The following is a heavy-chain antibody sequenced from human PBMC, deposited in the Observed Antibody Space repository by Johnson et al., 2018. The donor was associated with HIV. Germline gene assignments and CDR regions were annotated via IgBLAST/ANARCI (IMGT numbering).Heavy chain of an antibody. CDR3: ARGDDGSAWGAFDI. J-gene: IGHJ3*02. D-gene: IGHD3-22*01. CDR2: ITYDGTNK. Sequence: VQLVESGGGVVQPGRSLRLSCTASGFTFSNYAIHWVRQAPGKGLEWVAGITYDGTNKYYADSVKGRFTLSRDNSKNTLELQMNSLTIEDTAVFYCARGDDGSAWGAFDIWGQGTMVTVSS. CDR1: GFTFSNYA. V-gene: IGHV3-30*03.